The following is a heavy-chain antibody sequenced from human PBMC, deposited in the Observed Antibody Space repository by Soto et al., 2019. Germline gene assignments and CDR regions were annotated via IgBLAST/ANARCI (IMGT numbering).Heavy chain of an antibody. D-gene: IGHD2-21*02. V-gene: IGHV3-11*06. Sequence: QVQLVESGGGLVKPGGSLRLSCEGSGFTFSDYYISWIRQAPGKGLEWISYSSDSGTFSRYADSVKGRFSISRDNTKNLRYLQMNSLRAEDTAVYYCARSGDNDKRLDYWGQGTPVTVSS. CDR3: ARSGDNDKRLDY. CDR2: SSDSGTFS. CDR1: GFTFSDYY. J-gene: IGHJ4*02.